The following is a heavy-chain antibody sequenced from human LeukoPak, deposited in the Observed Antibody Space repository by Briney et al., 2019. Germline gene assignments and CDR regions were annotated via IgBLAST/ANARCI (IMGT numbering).Heavy chain of an antibody. V-gene: IGHV4-38-2*02. CDR1: GYSISSGNY. Sequence: PSETLSLTCTVSGYSISSGNYWGWIRHPPGKGLEWMGSIDHSGSIYYNPSLKSRVTISVDTSKNQFSLKVSSVTAADTAVYYCARDLIAVAGTFDYWGQGTLVTVSS. D-gene: IGHD6-19*01. CDR3: ARDLIAVAGTFDY. J-gene: IGHJ4*02. CDR2: IDHSGSI.